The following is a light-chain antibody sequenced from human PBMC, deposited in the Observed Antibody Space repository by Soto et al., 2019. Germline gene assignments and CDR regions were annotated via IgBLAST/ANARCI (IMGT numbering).Light chain of an antibody. CDR2: AAS. CDR1: QAISTW. J-gene: IGKJ1*01. Sequence: DIQMTQSPSSVSASVGDRVTITCRASQAISTWLAWYQQKPGKAPKLLIYAASNLQTGVPSRFRGSGSGTDFTITISSLQPEDFATYYCQQANSFPLTFGQGTKVEIK. CDR3: QQANSFPLT. V-gene: IGKV1D-12*01.